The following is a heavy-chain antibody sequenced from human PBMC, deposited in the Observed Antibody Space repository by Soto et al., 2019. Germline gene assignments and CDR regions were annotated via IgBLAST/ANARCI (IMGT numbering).Heavy chain of an antibody. CDR2: IYYSGST. J-gene: IGHJ4*02. Sequence: SETLSLTCTVSGGSISSYYWSWIRQPPGKGLGWIGYIYYSGSTNYNPSLKSRVTISVDTSKNQSSLKLSSVTAADTAVYYCARALYSSSWYGYWGQGTLVTVSS. CDR3: ARALYSSSWYGY. D-gene: IGHD6-13*01. CDR1: GGSISSYY. V-gene: IGHV4-59*01.